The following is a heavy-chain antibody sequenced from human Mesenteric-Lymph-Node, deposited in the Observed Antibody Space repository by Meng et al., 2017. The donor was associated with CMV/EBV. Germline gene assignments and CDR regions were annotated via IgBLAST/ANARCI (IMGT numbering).Heavy chain of an antibody. Sequence: ETLSLTCTVSGGSISSYYVSWVRQAPGKGLEWVSVVYSSGDTYYAASVKGRFTISRDNSKSTLYLQMNSLRTEDTAVYYCARDSSGYYGPGDHWGQGTLVTVSS. CDR3: ARDSSGYYGPGDH. D-gene: IGHD3-22*01. CDR1: GGSISSYY. J-gene: IGHJ4*02. CDR2: VYSSGDT. V-gene: IGHV3-66*03.